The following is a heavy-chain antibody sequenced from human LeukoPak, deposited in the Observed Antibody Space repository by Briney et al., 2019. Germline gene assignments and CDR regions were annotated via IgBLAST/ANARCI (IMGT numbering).Heavy chain of an antibody. V-gene: IGHV3-23*01. D-gene: IGHD3-22*01. Sequence: GGSLRLSCAASGFTFSSYRMNWVRQAPGKGLEWVSAISGSGGSTYYADSVKGRFTISRDNSKNTLYLQMNSLRAEDTAVYYCARPYYYDSSGYYTGDAFDIWGQGTMVTVSS. CDR1: GFTFSSYR. CDR2: ISGSGGST. J-gene: IGHJ3*02. CDR3: ARPYYYDSSGYYTGDAFDI.